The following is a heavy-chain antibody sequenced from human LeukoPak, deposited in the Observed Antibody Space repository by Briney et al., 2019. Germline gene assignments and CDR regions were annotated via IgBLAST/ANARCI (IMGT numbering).Heavy chain of an antibody. D-gene: IGHD6-19*01. V-gene: IGHV3-7*01. CDR3: AAAIRYSSGWGFDP. CDR1: GFTFSSYW. J-gene: IGHJ5*02. Sequence: GGSLRLSCAASGFTFSSYWMSWVRQAPGKGLQWVANIKQDGSEKYYVDSVKGRFTISRDNSKNTLYLQMNSLRAEDTAVYYCAAAIRYSSGWGFDPWGQGTLVTVSS. CDR2: IKQDGSEK.